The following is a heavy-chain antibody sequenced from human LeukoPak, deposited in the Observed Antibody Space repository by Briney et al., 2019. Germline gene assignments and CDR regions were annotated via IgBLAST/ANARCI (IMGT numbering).Heavy chain of an antibody. J-gene: IGHJ4*02. D-gene: IGHD4-23*01. Sequence: GGSLRLSCAASGFTFSSYAMSWVRQAPGKGLEWVSAISGSGGSTYYADSVKGRFTISRDNSKNTLYLQMNSLRAEDTAVYYWAKAGWERSVFTELAYWGQGTLVTVSS. CDR3: AKAGWERSVFTELAY. CDR1: GFTFSSYA. V-gene: IGHV3-23*01. CDR2: ISGSGGST.